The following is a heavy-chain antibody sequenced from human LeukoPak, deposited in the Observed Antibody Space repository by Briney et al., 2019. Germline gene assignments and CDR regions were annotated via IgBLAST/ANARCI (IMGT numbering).Heavy chain of an antibody. CDR2: ISSSSSYI. J-gene: IGHJ3*02. Sequence: GGSLRLSCAASGFTFSSYSMNWVRQAPGKGLEWVSSISSSSSYIYYADSVKGRFTIPRDNAKNSLYLQMNSLRAEDTAVYYCARDGQWLAHTAFDIWGQGTMVTVSS. CDR3: ARDGQWLAHTAFDI. V-gene: IGHV3-21*01. D-gene: IGHD6-19*01. CDR1: GFTFSSYS.